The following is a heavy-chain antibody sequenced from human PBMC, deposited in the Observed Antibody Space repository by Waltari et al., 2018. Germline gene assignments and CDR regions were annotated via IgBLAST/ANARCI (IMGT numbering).Heavy chain of an antibody. CDR3: ARVRPYYGSEFDP. V-gene: IGHV1-2*02. CDR2: VNPNGGGT. Sequence: QVQLVQPGAEVHKPGASVKVSCKASGYPFTGYYMHWVTQAPGQGLEWMGWVNPNGGGTNYAQKCRGRVTMIREKSLSTAYMELSRLRSYDTAVYYCARVRPYYGSEFDPWGQGTLVTVSS. D-gene: IGHD3-10*01. J-gene: IGHJ5*02. CDR1: GYPFTGYY.